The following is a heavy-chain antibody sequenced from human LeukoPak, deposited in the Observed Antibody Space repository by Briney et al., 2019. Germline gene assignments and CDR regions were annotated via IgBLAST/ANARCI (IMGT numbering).Heavy chain of an antibody. CDR1: GFTFSSYA. D-gene: IGHD2-15*01. CDR2: ISYDGSNK. Sequence: GGSLRLSCAASGFTFSSYAMHWVRQAPGKGLEWVAVISYDGSNKYYADSVKGRFTISRDDSKNTLYLQMNSLRAEDTAVYYCARVPHCSGGSCYSYFDYWGQGTLVTVSS. V-gene: IGHV3-30-3*01. CDR3: ARVPHCSGGSCYSYFDY. J-gene: IGHJ4*02.